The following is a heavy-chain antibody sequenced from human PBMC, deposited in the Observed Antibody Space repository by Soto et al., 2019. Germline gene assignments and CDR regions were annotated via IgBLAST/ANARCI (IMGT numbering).Heavy chain of an antibody. J-gene: IGHJ4*02. CDR1: GGSIDGYY. CDR3: ARGVDSWSGNLF. D-gene: IGHD3-3*01. V-gene: IGHV4-34*01. CDR2: INHSGST. Sequence: PSETLSLTCALYGGSIDGYYWCWIRQSPGKGQEWIGEINHSGSTKYNPSLKSRVSLSVDASTKQVALKMTSRTAAVNGVYYCARGVDSWSGNLFWGQGTPVTVSS.